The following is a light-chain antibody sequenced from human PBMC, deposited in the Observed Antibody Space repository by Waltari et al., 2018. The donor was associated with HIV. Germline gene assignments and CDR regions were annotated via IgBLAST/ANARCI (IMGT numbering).Light chain of an antibody. J-gene: IGLJ3*02. CDR3: GTWDTSLSAGV. CDR2: END. CDR1: RSKMASYY. V-gene: IGLV1-51*02. Sequence: QSVLTQPPSVSAAPGQKVTLSCSGSRSKMASYYVSWYPQFPGTAPKLLIYENDKRPSGIPDRFSGSKSDTSVTLAITGLQTGDEADYYCGTWDTSLSAGVFGGGTKLTVL.